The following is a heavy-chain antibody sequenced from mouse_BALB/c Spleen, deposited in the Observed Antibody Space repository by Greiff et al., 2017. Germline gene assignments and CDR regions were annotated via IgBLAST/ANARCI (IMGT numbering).Heavy chain of an antibody. CDR2: ISNLAYSI. D-gene: IGHD2-3*01. CDR3: ARDLYDGYYDY. J-gene: IGHJ2*01. Sequence: EVQLVESGGGLVQPGGSRKLSCAASGFTFSDYGMAWVRQAPGKGPEWVAFISNLAYSIYYADTVTGRFTISRENAKNTLYLEMSSLRSEDTAMYYCARDLYDGYYDYWGQGTTLTVSS. CDR1: GFTFSDYG. V-gene: IGHV5-15*02.